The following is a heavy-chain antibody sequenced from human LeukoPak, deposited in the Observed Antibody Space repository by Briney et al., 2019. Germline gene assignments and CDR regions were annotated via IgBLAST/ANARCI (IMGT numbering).Heavy chain of an antibody. CDR2: ISYDGSNK. Sequence: GGSLRLSCAASGFTFSSYAMHWVRQAPGKGLEWVAVISYDGSNKYYADSVKGRFTISRDNSKNTLYLQMNSLRAEDTAVYYCARGSRIGLFGVVIGHHFDYWGQGTLVTVSS. CDR3: ARGSRIGLFGVVIGHHFDY. V-gene: IGHV3-30-3*01. D-gene: IGHD3-3*01. CDR1: GFTFSSYA. J-gene: IGHJ4*02.